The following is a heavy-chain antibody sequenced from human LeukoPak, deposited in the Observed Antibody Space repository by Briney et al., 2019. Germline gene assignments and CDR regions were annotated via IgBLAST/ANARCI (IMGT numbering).Heavy chain of an antibody. CDR1: GGSTSSYY. V-gene: IGHV4-59*01. J-gene: IGHJ6*03. CDR2: IYYSGST. Sequence: SETLSLTCTVSGGSTSSYYWTWIRQPPGKGLEWIGYIYYSGSTNYSPSLRSRVTISVDTSKNQFSLKLSSVTPADTAVYYCARDKTTYYYDSSGYPLNYMDVWGKGTTVTVSS. CDR3: ARDKTTYYYDSSGYPLNYMDV. D-gene: IGHD3-22*01.